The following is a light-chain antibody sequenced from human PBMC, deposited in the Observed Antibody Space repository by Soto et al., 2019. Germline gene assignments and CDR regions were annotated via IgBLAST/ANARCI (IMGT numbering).Light chain of an antibody. CDR3: TSYSRYRVLV. J-gene: IGLJ3*02. Sequence: QSVLAQPASVSGSLGQPITISCTGTSSDIGGYKYVSWYQQHPGKAPKLIIFEVSNRPSGVSDRFSGSNSGNTASLTISGLQAEDEADYYCTSYSRYRVLVFGGGTKGTVL. CDR1: SSDIGGYKY. CDR2: EVS. V-gene: IGLV2-14*01.